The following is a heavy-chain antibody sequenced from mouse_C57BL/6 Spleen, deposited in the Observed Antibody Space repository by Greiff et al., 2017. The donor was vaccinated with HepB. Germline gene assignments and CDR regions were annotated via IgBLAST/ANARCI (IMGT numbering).Heavy chain of an antibody. CDR2: IDPSDSYT. J-gene: IGHJ4*01. Sequence: QVQLQQPGAELVKPGASVKLSCKASGYTFTSYWMQWVKQRPGQGLEWIGEIDPSDSYTNYNHKFKGKATLTVDTSSSTAYMQLSSLTAEDSAVYYCARRYYGSSYYAMDYWGQGTSVTVSS. D-gene: IGHD1-1*01. CDR3: ARRYYGSSYYAMDY. CDR1: GYTFTSYW. V-gene: IGHV1-50*01.